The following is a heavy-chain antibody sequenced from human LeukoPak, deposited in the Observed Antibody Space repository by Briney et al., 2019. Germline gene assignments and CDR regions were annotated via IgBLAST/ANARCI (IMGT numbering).Heavy chain of an antibody. CDR1: GGTFSSYA. V-gene: IGHV1-69*05. Sequence: SVKVSCKASGGTFSSYAISWVRQAPGQGLEWMGGIIPIFCTANYAQKFQGRVTMTRNTSISTAYMELSSLRSDDPAVYYCARAGSSGWYYFDYWGQGTLVTVSS. CDR3: ARAGSSGWYYFDY. D-gene: IGHD6-19*01. CDR2: IIPIFCTA. J-gene: IGHJ4*02.